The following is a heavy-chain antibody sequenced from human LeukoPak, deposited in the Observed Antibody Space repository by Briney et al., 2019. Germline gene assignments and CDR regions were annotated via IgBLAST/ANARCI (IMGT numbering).Heavy chain of an antibody. V-gene: IGHV1-69*13. CDR2: IIPTFGTT. J-gene: IGHJ3*02. CDR3: ARDQAVAGTTDAFDI. CDR1: IGTFSSYG. D-gene: IGHD6-19*01. Sequence: SVKVSCKASIGTFSSYGIYWVRQAPGQGLEWMGGIIPTFGTTKYAQKFQGRVTIIADESTSTVYMELSSLRSEDTAMYYCARDQAVAGTTDAFDIWGQGTMVTVSS.